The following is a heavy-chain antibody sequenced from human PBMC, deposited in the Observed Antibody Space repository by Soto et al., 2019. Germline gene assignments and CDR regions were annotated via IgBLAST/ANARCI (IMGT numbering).Heavy chain of an antibody. CDR3: AKAVIEDYYYYYGMDV. V-gene: IGHV3-23*01. D-gene: IGHD3-16*02. Sequence: PGGSLRLSCAASGFTFSSYAMSWVRQAPGKGLEWVSAISGSGGSKYYADSVKGRFTISRDNSKNTLYLQMNSLRAEDTAVYYCAKAVIEDYYYYYGMDVWGQGTTVTVSS. CDR2: ISGSGGSK. CDR1: GFTFSSYA. J-gene: IGHJ6*02.